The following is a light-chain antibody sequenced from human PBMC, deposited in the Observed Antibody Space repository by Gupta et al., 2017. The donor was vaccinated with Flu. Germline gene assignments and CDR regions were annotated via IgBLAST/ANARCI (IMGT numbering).Light chain of an antibody. V-gene: IGKV1-39*01. Sequence: DIQITQSPSSLSASVGDRVTIACRASQSISIYLNWYQQNPGKAPNLLIYNASRVKNGVPSMFSGGGSGTDFALIISRRQPEDFATYYSQQKYSTSWTFGQGTKVEIK. CDR3: QQKYSTSWT. CDR2: NAS. J-gene: IGKJ1*01. CDR1: QSISIY.